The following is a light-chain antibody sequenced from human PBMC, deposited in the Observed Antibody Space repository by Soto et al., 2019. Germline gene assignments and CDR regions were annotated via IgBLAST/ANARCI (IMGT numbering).Light chain of an antibody. V-gene: IGKV1-39*01. J-gene: IGKJ1*01. CDR1: QTISSW. CDR3: QQSYSTTWT. Sequence: DIQMTQSPSTLSGSVADRVTITCRASQTISSWLAWYQQKPGKAPKLLIYAASSLQSGVPSRFSGSGSETDFTLTISSLQPEDFATYSCQQSYSTTWTFGQGTKVDIK. CDR2: AAS.